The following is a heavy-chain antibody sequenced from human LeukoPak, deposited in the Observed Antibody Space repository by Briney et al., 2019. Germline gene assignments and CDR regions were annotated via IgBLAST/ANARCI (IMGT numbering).Heavy chain of an antibody. CDR3: ARKISGSYYGLYY. Sequence: GESLKISCKVSGYTFSNYWIGWVRQMPGKGLEWVGIIYPADSETRYSPSFQGQVTMSVDKSISTAYLQWSSLKASDTAIYYCARKISGSYYGLYYWGQGTLVTVSS. D-gene: IGHD1-26*01. CDR1: GYTFSNYW. CDR2: IYPADSET. J-gene: IGHJ4*02. V-gene: IGHV5-51*01.